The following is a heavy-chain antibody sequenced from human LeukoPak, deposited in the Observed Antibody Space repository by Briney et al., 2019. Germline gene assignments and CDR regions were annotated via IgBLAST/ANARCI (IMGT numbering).Heavy chain of an antibody. CDR3: ARDPGYNYGFDY. V-gene: IGHV3-66*01. CDR1: GFPVSDNY. CDR2: IYSDGTT. D-gene: IGHD5-18*01. Sequence: GGSLRLSCAASGFPVSDNYMSWVRQAPGKGLEWVSIIYSDGTTYYADSVKGRFTISGDNSKNSLYLQMNSLRAEDTAVYYCARDPGYNYGFDYRGQGTLVTVSS. J-gene: IGHJ4*02.